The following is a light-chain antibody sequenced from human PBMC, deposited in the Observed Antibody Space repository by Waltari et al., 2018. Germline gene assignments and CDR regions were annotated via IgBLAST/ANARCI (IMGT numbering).Light chain of an antibody. V-gene: IGKV3-11*01. J-gene: IGKJ4*01. Sequence: EIVLTQSPATLSLSPGERATLSCRASQSVSSYLAWYQQQPGQAPRLLIYDASNRATGIPARFSGSGSVTDFTLTISSLEPEDFAVYYCQQRSNWPALTFGGGTKVEIK. CDR1: QSVSSY. CDR3: QQRSNWPALT. CDR2: DAS.